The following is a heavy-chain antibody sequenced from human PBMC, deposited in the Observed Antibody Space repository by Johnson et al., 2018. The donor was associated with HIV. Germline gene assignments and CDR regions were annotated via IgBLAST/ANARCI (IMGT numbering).Heavy chain of an antibody. J-gene: IGHJ3*01. D-gene: IGHD1-26*01. Sequence: VQLVESGGGLVKPGGSLRLSCAASGFTFSNAWMSWVRQAPGKGLEWVGRIKSKTDGGTTDYAAPVNGRFTISRDDSKNTLYLQMNSLKTEDTAVYYCAKERYMGSTTLADAFDFWGHGTMVTVSS. CDR1: GFTFSNAW. V-gene: IGHV3-15*01. CDR2: IKSKTDGGTT. CDR3: AKERYMGSTTLADAFDF.